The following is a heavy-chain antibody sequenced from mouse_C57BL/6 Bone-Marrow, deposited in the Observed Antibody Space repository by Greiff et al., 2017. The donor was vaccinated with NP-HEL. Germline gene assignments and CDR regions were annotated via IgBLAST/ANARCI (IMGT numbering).Heavy chain of an antibody. CDR3: ARERMDY. CDR2: ISDGGSYT. Sequence: EVKLVESGGGLVKPGGSLKLSCAASGFTFSSYAMSWVRQTPEKRLEWVATISDGGSYTYYPDNVKGRFTISRDNAKNNLYLQMSHLKSEDTAMYYCARERMDYWGQGTSVTVSS. CDR1: GFTFSSYA. V-gene: IGHV5-4*01. J-gene: IGHJ4*01.